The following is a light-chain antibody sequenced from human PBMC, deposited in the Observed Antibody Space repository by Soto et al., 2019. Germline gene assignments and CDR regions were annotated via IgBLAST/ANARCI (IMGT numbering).Light chain of an antibody. CDR3: QSWDIRLSVV. J-gene: IGLJ2*01. V-gene: IGLV1-40*01. CDR2: RND. Sequence: QSVLTQPPSVSGAPGQRVTISCTGSSSNIGADYDVHWYRQLPGTAPKLLIYRNDNRPSGVPDRFSGSKSGTSASLAITGLQAEDEADYYCQSWDIRLSVVFGGGTKLTVL. CDR1: SSNIGADYD.